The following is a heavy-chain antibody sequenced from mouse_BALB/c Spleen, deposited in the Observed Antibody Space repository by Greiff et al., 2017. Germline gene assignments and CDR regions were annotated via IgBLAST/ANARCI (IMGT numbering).Heavy chain of an antibody. CDR1: GFTFSSFG. CDR2: ISSGSSTI. V-gene: IGHV5-17*02. D-gene: IGHD3-3*01. Sequence: EVQLVESGGGLVQPGGSRKLSCAASGFTFSSFGMHWVRQAPEKGLEWVAYISSGSSTIYYADTVKGRFTISRDNPKNTLFLQMTSLRSEDTAMYYCAREGGDYWGQGTTLTVSS. CDR3: AREGGDY. J-gene: IGHJ2*01.